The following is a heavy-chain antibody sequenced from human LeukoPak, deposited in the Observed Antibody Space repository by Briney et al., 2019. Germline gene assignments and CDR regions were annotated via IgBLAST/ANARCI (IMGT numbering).Heavy chain of an antibody. V-gene: IGHV1-2*02. CDR1: AYTFTGYY. Sequence: ASVKLSCKSSAYTFTGYYMHWVRQAPGPGLERKGWIHPNSKGTNYEQKFQGRVTMTRDTSISTAYMELSRLRSDDTAVYYCARGSSSGLWISDYWGQGTLVTVSS. CDR2: IHPNSKGT. J-gene: IGHJ4*02. D-gene: IGHD6-6*01. CDR3: ARGSSSGLWISDY.